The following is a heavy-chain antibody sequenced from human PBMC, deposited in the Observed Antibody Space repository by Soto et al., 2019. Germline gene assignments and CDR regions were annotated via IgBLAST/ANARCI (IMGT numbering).Heavy chain of an antibody. CDR3: ARVDPGAEAWFSP. V-gene: IGHV1-18*01. CDR1: GGTFSNYG. CDR2: ICVYGPRP. Sequence: VSVKVPCTTSGGTFSNYGMNWVPKAPGQPLVLLGWICVYGPRPSYAQKFRGRVSMTTDTSTTTAYMDVRSLRSDDTAVYYCARVDPGAEAWFSPWGQGTLVTVSS. J-gene: IGHJ5*02.